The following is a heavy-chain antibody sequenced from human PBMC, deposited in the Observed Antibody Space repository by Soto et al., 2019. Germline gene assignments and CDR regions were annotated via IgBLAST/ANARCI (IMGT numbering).Heavy chain of an antibody. CDR3: ARVRGGAFDI. CDR1: GGSISSGDYY. V-gene: IGHV4-61*08. Sequence: SETLSLTCTVSGGSISSGDYYWSWIRQPPGKGLEWIGYIYYSGSTNYNPSLKSRVTISVDTSKNQFSLKLSSVTAADTAVYYCARVRGGAFDIWGQGTMVTVSS. D-gene: IGHD3-10*01. CDR2: IYYSGST. J-gene: IGHJ3*02.